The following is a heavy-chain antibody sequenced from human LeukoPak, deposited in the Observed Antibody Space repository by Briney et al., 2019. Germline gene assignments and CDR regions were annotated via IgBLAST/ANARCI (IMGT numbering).Heavy chain of an antibody. Sequence: GGSLRLSCAASGFTFSDYYMTWIRQAPGKGLEWVSYISSSSSTIYYADSVKGRFTISRDNAKNSLYLQMNSLRAEDTAVYYCARDYNWEYYYDSSGYGPKGYWGQGTLVTVSS. CDR3: ARDYNWEYYYDSSGYGPKGY. D-gene: IGHD3-22*01. J-gene: IGHJ4*02. CDR1: GFTFSDYY. V-gene: IGHV3-11*04. CDR2: ISSSSSTI.